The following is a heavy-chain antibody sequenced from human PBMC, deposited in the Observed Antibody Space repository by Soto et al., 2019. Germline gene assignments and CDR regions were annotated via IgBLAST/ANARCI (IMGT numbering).Heavy chain of an antibody. CDR3: AGVWCLDY. J-gene: IGHJ4*02. V-gene: IGHV3-7*05. CDR2: INEDGSER. D-gene: IGHD2-8*02. CDR1: GFTFSTYW. Sequence: EVQLVESGGGLVQPGGSLRLSCAASGFTFSTYWMSWVRQTPGKGLEWVANINEDGSERYYVDSVNGRFSISRDNAKNSLYLQMNSLRGEDTAVYYCAGVWCLDYWGQGTLVTVSS.